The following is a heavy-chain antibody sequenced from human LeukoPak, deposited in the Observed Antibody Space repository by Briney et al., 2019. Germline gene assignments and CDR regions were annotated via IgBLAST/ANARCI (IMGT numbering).Heavy chain of an antibody. J-gene: IGHJ4*02. D-gene: IGHD3-22*01. CDR2: IPYDGSNK. CDR1: GFTFSSYA. Sequence: GGSLRLSCAASGFTFSSYAMHWVRQAPGKGLEWVAVIPYDGSNKYYADSVKGRFTISRDNSKNTLYLQMNSLRAEDTAVYYCARESYDSSGHSHWGQGTLVTVSS. CDR3: ARESYDSSGHSH. V-gene: IGHV3-30*01.